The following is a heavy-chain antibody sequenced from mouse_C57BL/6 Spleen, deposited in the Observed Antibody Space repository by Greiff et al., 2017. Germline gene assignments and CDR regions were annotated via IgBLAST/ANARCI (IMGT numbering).Heavy chain of an antibody. CDR3: ARAGTVGYFGG. CDR2: IYPGDGDT. V-gene: IGHV1-80*01. J-gene: IGHJ1*03. CDR1: GYAFSSYW. D-gene: IGHD4-1*01. Sequence: QVHVKQSGAELVKPGASVKISCKASGYAFSSYWMNWVKQRPGKGLEWIGQIYPGDGDTNYNGKFKGKATLTADKSSSTAYMQLSSLTSEDSAVYFCARAGTVGYFGGWGTGTTVTVSS.